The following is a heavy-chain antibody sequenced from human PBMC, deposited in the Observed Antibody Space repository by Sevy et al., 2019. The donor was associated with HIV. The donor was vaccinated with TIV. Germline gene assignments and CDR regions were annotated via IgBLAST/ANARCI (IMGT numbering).Heavy chain of an antibody. J-gene: IGHJ4*02. V-gene: IGHV4-34*01. D-gene: IGHD6-13*01. CDR1: GGSFSGYY. Sequence: SETLSLTFAVYGGSFSGYYWSWIRQPPGKGLEWIGEINHSGSTNYNPSLKSRVTISVDTSKNQFSLKLSSVTAADTAVYYCARGGIQQLVQGEGIFDYWGQGTLVTVSS. CDR2: INHSGST. CDR3: ARGGIQQLVQGEGIFDY.